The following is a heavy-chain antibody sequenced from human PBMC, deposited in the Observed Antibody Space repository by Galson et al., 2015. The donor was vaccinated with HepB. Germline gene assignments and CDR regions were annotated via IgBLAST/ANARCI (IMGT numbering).Heavy chain of an antibody. CDR1: GFSIRNNW. D-gene: IGHD3-16*01. V-gene: IGHV3-74*01. J-gene: IGHJ4*02. CDR2: INEDGSTT. Sequence: SLRLSCAASGFSIRNNWMHWVRQVPGKGLVWVSRINEDGSTTNYADSVKGRFTISKDNPKNTLHLQMNNLRAEDTAVYYCSRDTFGPYDYWGQGTLVTVSS. CDR3: SRDTFGPYDY.